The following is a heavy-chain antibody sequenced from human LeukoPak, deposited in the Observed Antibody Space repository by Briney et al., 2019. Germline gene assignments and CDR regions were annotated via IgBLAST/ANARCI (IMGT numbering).Heavy chain of an antibody. CDR3: ARDPGYCSSTSCYLDY. Sequence: GGSLRLSCAASGFTFSDYYMSWIRQAPGKGLEWVSYISSSGTTIYYADSVKGRFTISRDNAKNSLYLQMNSLRAEDTAAYYCARDPGYCSSTSCYLDYWGQGTLVTVSS. D-gene: IGHD2-2*01. CDR1: GFTFSDYY. J-gene: IGHJ4*02. CDR2: ISSSGTTI. V-gene: IGHV3-11*04.